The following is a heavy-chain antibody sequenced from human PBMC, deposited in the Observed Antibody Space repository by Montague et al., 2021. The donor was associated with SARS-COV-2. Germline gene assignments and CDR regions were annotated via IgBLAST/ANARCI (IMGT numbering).Heavy chain of an antibody. CDR1: GDSISSSRSS. J-gene: IGHJ6*02. D-gene: IGHD3/OR15-3a*01. CDR3: ARRPAPLLHLDWSQRYFDYYGLDV. Sequence: SETLSLTCTVSGDSISSSRSSWGWIRQSQGKGLEWIGDIKRGDTKYNPSLGSRVTISADTAKKQFSLMLTSVTAADTAVYYCARRPAPLLHLDWSQRYFDYYGLDVWGQGTAVIVS. V-gene: IGHV4-39*01. CDR2: IKRGDT.